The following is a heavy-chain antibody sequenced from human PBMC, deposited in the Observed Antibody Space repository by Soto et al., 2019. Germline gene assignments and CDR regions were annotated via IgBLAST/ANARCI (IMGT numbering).Heavy chain of an antibody. J-gene: IGHJ5*02. CDR1: GFSLSNVRMG. CDR2: IFSNDEK. D-gene: IGHD1-26*01. Sequence: QVTLKESGPVLVKPTETLTLTCTVSGFSLSNVRMGVSWIRQPPGKALEWLAHIFSNDEKSYTTSLESRLTISKDTSKSQVFLTMTNMDPVDTATYYCARSVDSELLGWFDPWGQGTLVTVSS. CDR3: ARSVDSELLGWFDP. V-gene: IGHV2-26*01.